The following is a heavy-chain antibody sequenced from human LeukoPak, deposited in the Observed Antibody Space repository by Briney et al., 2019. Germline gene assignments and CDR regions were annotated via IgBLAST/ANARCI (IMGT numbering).Heavy chain of an antibody. CDR2: IWYDGSNE. Sequence: GGSLRLSCAASGFSIRGNAMHWVRQAPGKGLEWLAIIWYDGSNEYYADSVKGRFTISRDNSKNTLYLQMNSLRAEDTALYYCARGGMSARPDYWGQGTLVTVSS. CDR1: GFSIRGNA. V-gene: IGHV3-33*01. D-gene: IGHD6-6*01. CDR3: ARGGMSARPDY. J-gene: IGHJ4*02.